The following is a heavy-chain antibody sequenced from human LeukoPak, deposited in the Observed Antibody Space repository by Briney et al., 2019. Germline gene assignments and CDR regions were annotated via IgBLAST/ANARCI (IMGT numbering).Heavy chain of an antibody. J-gene: IGHJ4*02. CDR1: GFTFSTYS. V-gene: IGHV3-23*01. Sequence: GGSLRLSCAASGFTFSTYSMNWVRQAPGKGLEWVSVISHSGADTFYADSVKGRFTMSRDNSKNTVYLQMSSLRVDDTGMYYCAKKFSIDKGYFDCWGQGTLVTVSS. CDR3: AKKFSIDKGYFDC. CDR2: ISHSGADT.